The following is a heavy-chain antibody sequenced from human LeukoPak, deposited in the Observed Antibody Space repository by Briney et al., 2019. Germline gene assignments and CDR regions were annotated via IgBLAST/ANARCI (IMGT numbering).Heavy chain of an antibody. CDR1: GGSISSCY. Sequence: SETLSLTCPVSGGSISSCYWSWIRQPPGKGREWFGYIDYSGSTNYNPSLKSRVTISADTSKIQFSLKLSSVTAADTAVYYCAREDYDSSGYYYFDYWGQGTLVTVSS. CDR3: AREDYDSSGYYYFDY. V-gene: IGHV4-59*13. D-gene: IGHD3-22*01. J-gene: IGHJ4*02. CDR2: IDYSGST.